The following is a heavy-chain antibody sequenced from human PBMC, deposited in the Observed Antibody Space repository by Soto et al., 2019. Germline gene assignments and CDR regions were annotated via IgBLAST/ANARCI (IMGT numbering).Heavy chain of an antibody. D-gene: IGHD5-12*01. CDR1: GFMFSNYP. V-gene: IGHV3-23*01. CDR3: KRDVVASSPPGADY. Sequence: EVQLLASGGDLVRPGGSLRLSCAGSGFMFSNYPMSWVRQAPGKGPEWVAAIKAAGVDTYYADSVKGRFTISRDNFNDMLYLQMNSLTVEDTAMYYCKRDVVASSPPGADYWGQGTLVTVSS. CDR2: IKAAGVDT. J-gene: IGHJ4*02.